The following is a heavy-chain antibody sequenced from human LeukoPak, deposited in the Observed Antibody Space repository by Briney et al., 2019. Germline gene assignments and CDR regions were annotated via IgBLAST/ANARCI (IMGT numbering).Heavy chain of an antibody. CDR1: GFTVSSAY. J-gene: IGHJ4*02. V-gene: IGHV3-53*01. Sequence: GGSLRLSCAASGFTVSSAYMSRVRQAPGKGPAWVSVIYGDGTTYYADSVKGRFTISRDNSENTVFLQMHSLRAEDTAMYYCARGGVRHYWGQGTLVTVSS. D-gene: IGHD2-8*02. CDR2: IYGDGTT. CDR3: ARGGVRHY.